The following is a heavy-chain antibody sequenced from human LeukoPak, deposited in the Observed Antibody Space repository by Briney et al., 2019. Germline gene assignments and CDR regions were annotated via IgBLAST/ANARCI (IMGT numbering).Heavy chain of an antibody. D-gene: IGHD6-13*01. CDR2: ISYDGSNK. CDR3: AKDGPGIAAAAIDY. Sequence: GRSLRLSCAASGFTFSSYGMHWVRQAPGKGLEWVAVISYDGSNKYYADSVKGRFTISRDNSKNTLYLQMNSLGAEDTAVYYCAKDGPGIAAAAIDYWGQGTLVTVSS. V-gene: IGHV3-30*18. CDR1: GFTFSSYG. J-gene: IGHJ4*02.